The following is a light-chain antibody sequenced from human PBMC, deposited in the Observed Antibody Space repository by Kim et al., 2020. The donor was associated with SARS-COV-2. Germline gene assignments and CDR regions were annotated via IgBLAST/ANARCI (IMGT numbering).Light chain of an antibody. CDR1: QSINSW. CDR3: QQYDTYST. J-gene: IGKJ3*01. Sequence: DIQMTQSPSTLSASVGDRVTITCRASQSINSWLAWYQQKPGKAPKLLISDASNLESGVPSRFSGSGSGTEFTLTISSLQPYDFATYYCQQYDTYSTFGQGTKVDIK. CDR2: DAS. V-gene: IGKV1-5*01.